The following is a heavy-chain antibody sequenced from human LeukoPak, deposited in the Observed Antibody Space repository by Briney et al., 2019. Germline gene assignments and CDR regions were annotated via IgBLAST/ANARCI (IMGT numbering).Heavy chain of an antibody. CDR1: GGSISSYY. CDR3: ARDLPGYCSSTSCSLFDY. D-gene: IGHD2-2*01. Sequence: SETLSLTCTVSGGSISSYYWSWIRQPPGKGLEWIGSIYYSGSTYYNPSLKRRVTISVDTSKNQFSLKLSSVTAADTAVYYCARDLPGYCSSTSCSLFDYWGQGTLVTVSS. V-gene: IGHV4-59*12. J-gene: IGHJ4*02. CDR2: IYYSGST.